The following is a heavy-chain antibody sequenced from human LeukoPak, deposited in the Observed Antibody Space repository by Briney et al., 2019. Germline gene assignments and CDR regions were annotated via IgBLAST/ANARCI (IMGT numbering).Heavy chain of an antibody. CDR3: ARDYDGCSSTSCYLNWFDP. CDR2: ISAYNGNT. Sequence: ASVKVSCKASGYTLTSYGISWVRQAPGQGLEWMGWISAYNGNTNYAQKLQGRVTMTTDTSTSTAYMELSRLRSDDTAVYYCARDYDGCSSTSCYLNWFDPWGQGTLVTVSS. V-gene: IGHV1-18*01. D-gene: IGHD2-2*01. CDR1: GYTLTSYG. J-gene: IGHJ5*02.